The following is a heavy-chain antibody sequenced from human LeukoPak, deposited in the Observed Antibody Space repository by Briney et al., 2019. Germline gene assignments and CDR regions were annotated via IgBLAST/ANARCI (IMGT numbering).Heavy chain of an antibody. CDR3: GARPGEVAVPYDY. CDR1: GCTFSTYA. J-gene: IGHJ4*02. D-gene: IGHD2-15*01. Sequence: GGSLRLSCADSGCTFSTYAMTWVRQAPGKGLEWVSVISGSGGFTYYADSVKGRFTISRDNSKNTLYLQMHSLRAEDTAVYYCGARPGEVAVPYDYWGQGTLVTVSS. V-gene: IGHV3-23*01. CDR2: ISGSGGFT.